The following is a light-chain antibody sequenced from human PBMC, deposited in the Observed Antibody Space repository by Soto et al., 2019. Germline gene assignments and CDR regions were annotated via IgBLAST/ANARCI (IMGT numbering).Light chain of an antibody. CDR1: SSDIGGYDY. V-gene: IGLV2-14*01. J-gene: IGLJ1*01. CDR2: EVS. CDR3: SSYRSRSTLGV. Sequence: QSALTQPASVSASPGQSITISCTGTSSDIGGYDYVSWYQQHPGKAPKLVIYEVSTRPSGVSNRFSGSKSGNTASLTISGLRAEDEADYYCSSYRSRSTLGVFGTGTKLTVL.